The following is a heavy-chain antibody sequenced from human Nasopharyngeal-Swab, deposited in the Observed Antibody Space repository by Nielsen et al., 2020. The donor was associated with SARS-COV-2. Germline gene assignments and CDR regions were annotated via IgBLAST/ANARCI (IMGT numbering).Heavy chain of an antibody. D-gene: IGHD2-15*01. Sequence: WVRQVPGQGLEWMGIINPGGGSARCSQNFQGRVTMTRDTSTSTVYMELSSLRSEDTAVYYCARGGDPREVVAATDCFDPWGQGTLVTVSS. J-gene: IGHJ5*02. CDR3: ARGGDPREVVAATDCFDP. CDR2: INPGGGSA. V-gene: IGHV1-46*01.